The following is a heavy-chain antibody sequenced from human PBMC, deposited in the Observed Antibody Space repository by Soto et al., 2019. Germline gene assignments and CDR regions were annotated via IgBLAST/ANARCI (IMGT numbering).Heavy chain of an antibody. V-gene: IGHV1-46*01. CDR1: GYTFTSHY. D-gene: IGHD6-19*01. CDR2: INPNGGST. Sequence: GASVKVSCKASGYTFTSHYMHWVRQAPGQGLEWMGIINPNGGSTSYAQKFQGRVTMTRDTSTSTVYMDLSSLRSEDTAVYYCARDRGLGSDTSGYYVVGLVYWGQGTLVTVSS. J-gene: IGHJ4*02. CDR3: ARDRGLGSDTSGYYVVGLVY.